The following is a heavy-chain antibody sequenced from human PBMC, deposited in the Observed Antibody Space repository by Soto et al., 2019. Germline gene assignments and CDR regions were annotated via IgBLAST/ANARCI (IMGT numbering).Heavy chain of an antibody. Sequence: PSETLSLTCIVSGASFSDANYYWVWIRQPPGEGLEWIGSFYYDGRTYYNASLKSRVTISVDTSKNHFSLMLTSVTAADTAVYYCERRPHIVVAQTWGQGTLVTVSS. D-gene: IGHD2-21*01. V-gene: IGHV4-39*02. CDR1: GASFSDANYY. CDR3: ERRPHIVVAQT. J-gene: IGHJ4*02. CDR2: FYYDGRT.